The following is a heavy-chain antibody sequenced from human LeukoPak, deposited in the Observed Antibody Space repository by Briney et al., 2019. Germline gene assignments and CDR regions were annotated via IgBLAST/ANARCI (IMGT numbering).Heavy chain of an antibody. CDR3: ARGDVRKDGYRFDY. CDR2: IIPIFGTA. V-gene: IGHV1-69*05. D-gene: IGHD5-24*01. J-gene: IGHJ4*02. Sequence: PVKVSCKASGGTFSSYAISWVRQAPGQGLEWMGRIIPIFGTANYAQKFQGRVTITTDESTSTAYMELSSLRSEDTAVYYCARGDVRKDGYRFDYWGQGTLVAVSS. CDR1: GGTFSSYA.